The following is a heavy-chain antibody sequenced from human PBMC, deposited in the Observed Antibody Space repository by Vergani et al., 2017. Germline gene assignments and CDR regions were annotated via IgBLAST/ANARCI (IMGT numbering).Heavy chain of an antibody. CDR1: GYSFTSYW. V-gene: IGHV5-10-1*01. CDR3: ARQVAVAGKWWGPYYYYGMDV. Sequence: EVQLVQSGAEVKKPGESLRISCKGSGYSFTSYWISWVRQMPGKGLEWLVRIDPSDSYTNYSPSFQGHVTISADKSISTAYLQWSSLKASATAMYYCARQVAVAGKWWGPYYYYGMDVWGQ. J-gene: IGHJ6*02. D-gene: IGHD6-19*01. CDR2: IDPSDSYT.